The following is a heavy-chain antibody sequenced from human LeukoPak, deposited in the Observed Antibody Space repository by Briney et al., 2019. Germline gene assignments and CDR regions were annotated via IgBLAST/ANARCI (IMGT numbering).Heavy chain of an antibody. J-gene: IGHJ4*02. CDR3: ALLWFGESAYFDY. Sequence: SWGSLRLSCAASGFTFSSYAMHWVRQAPGKGLEWVAVISYDGSNKYYADSVKGRFTISRDNSKNTLYLQMNSLRAEDTAVYYCALLWFGESAYFDYWGQGTLVTVSS. D-gene: IGHD3-10*01. CDR2: ISYDGSNK. CDR1: GFTFSSYA. V-gene: IGHV3-30-3*01.